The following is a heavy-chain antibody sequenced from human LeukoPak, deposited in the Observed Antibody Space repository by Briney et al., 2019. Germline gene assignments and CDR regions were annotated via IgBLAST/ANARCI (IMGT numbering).Heavy chain of an antibody. CDR3: AKAHNWNYYYGMDV. CDR1: GFTFDDYA. V-gene: IGHV3-43*02. CDR2: ISGDGGST. D-gene: IGHD1-20*01. J-gene: IGHJ6*02. Sequence: GGSLRLSCAASGFTFDDYAMHWVRQAPGKGLEWVSLISGDGGSTYYANSVKGRFTISRDNSKNSLYLQMNSLRTEDTALYYCAKAHNWNYYYGMDVWGQGTTVTVSS.